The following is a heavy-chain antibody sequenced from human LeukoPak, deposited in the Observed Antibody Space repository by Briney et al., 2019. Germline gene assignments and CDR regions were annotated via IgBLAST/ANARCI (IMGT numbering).Heavy chain of an antibody. J-gene: IGHJ6*03. CDR1: GFTFSSYG. Sequence: GGSLRLSCAASGFTFSSYGMSWVRQAPGKGLEWVTAISGSGGSTYYADSVKGRFTISRDNSKNTLYLQMNSLRAEDTAVYYCAKGAIGLLWFGELYYMDVWGKGTTVTISS. D-gene: IGHD3-10*01. CDR3: AKGAIGLLWFGELYYMDV. CDR2: ISGSGGST. V-gene: IGHV3-23*01.